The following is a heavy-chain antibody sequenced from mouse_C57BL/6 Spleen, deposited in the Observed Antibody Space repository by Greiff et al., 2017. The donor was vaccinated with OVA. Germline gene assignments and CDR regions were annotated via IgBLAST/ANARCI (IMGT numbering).Heavy chain of an antibody. CDR1: GYTFTDYY. V-gene: IGHV1-19*01. Sequence: VQLQQSGPVLVKPGASVKMSCKASGYTFTDYYMNWVKQSHGKSLEWLGVINPYNGGTSYNQKFKGKATLTVDKSPSTAYMELNSQTSEDSAVYYCARGRREVDYWGQGTTLTVSS. CDR2: INPYNGGT. J-gene: IGHJ2*01. CDR3: ARGRREVDY.